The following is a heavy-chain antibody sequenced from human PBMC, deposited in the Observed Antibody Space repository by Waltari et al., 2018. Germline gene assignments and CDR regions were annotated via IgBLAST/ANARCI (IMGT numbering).Heavy chain of an antibody. V-gene: IGHV3-30*02. CDR1: GFTLSSCG. CDR3: VTNYGSETYYEFDY. J-gene: IGHJ4*02. CDR2: LRYDGTNK. Sequence: QVQLVESGGGVVQPGGSLRLPCAASGFTLSSCGMPWVRLAPGKGLEWVAFLRYDGTNKYYAGPVKGRFIISRDDSKNTLYLQMNSLRAEDTAVYYCVTNYGSETYYEFDYWGQGTLVTVSS. D-gene: IGHD3-10*01.